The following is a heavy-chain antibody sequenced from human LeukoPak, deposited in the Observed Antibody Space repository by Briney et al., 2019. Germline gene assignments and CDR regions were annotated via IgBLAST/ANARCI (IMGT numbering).Heavy chain of an antibody. J-gene: IGHJ5*02. CDR3: ARGRITMVRGVIRGYNWFDP. CDR2: INPNSGGT. V-gene: IGHV1-2*02. Sequence: GASVKVSCKASGYTFTGYYVHWVRQAPGQGLEWMGWINPNSGGTNYAQKFQGRVTMTRDTSISTAYMELSRLRSDDTAVYYCARGRITMVRGVIRGYNWFDPWGQGTLVTVSS. CDR1: GYTFTGYY. D-gene: IGHD3-10*01.